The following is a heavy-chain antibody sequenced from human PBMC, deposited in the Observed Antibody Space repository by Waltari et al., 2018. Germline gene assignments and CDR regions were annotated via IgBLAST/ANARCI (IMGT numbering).Heavy chain of an antibody. Sequence: QLQLRESGPGLVKPSETLSLTCTVSGGSTSRSSYYWGWIRQPPGKGLEWIGSIYYSGSTYYNPSLKSRVTISVDTSKNQFSLKLTSVTAADTAVYYCARGRDYSNLFDYWGQGTLVTVSS. J-gene: IGHJ4*02. CDR1: GGSTSRSSYY. CDR2: IYYSGST. CDR3: ARGRDYSNLFDY. D-gene: IGHD4-4*01. V-gene: IGHV4-39*07.